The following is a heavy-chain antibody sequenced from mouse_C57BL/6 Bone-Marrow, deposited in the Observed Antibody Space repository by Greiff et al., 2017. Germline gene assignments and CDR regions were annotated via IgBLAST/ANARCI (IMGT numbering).Heavy chain of an antibody. V-gene: IGHV1-5*01. CDR1: GYTFPSYW. CDR3: TRKELGGFAY. J-gene: IGHJ3*01. Sequence: EVQLQESGTVLARPGASVKMSCKTSGYTFPSYWMPWVKQRPGQGLDWIGAIYPGNSDTSYNQKFKGKAQLTAVTSASNAYMELSSLTNEDSAVAYCTRKELGGFAYWGQGTLVTVSA. CDR2: IYPGNSDT. D-gene: IGHD4-1*01.